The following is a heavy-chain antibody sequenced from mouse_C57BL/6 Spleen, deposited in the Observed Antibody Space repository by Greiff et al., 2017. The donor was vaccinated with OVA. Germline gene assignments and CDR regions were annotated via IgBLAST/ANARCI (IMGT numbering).Heavy chain of an antibody. J-gene: IGHJ4*01. CDR2: IWRGGST. Sequence: QVHVKQSGPGLVQPSQSLSITCTVSGFSLTSYGVHWVRQSPGKGLEWLGVIWRGGSTDYNAAFMSRLSITKDNSKSQVFFKMNSLQADDTAIYYCAKNKGYGSSYPYAMDYWGQGTSVTVSS. CDR3: AKNKGYGSSYPYAMDY. D-gene: IGHD1-1*01. CDR1: GFSLTSYG. V-gene: IGHV2-5*01.